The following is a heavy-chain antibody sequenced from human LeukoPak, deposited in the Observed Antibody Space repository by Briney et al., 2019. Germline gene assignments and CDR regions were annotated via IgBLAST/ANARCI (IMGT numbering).Heavy chain of an antibody. V-gene: IGHV4-38-2*02. CDR2: IYHSGST. Sequence: PSETLSLTCTVSGYSISSGYYWGWIRQPPGKGLEWIGSIYHSGSTYYNPSLKSRVTISVDTSKNQFSLKLSSVTAADTAVYYCARDGWGYGSGSYHKGPDYWGQGTLVTVSS. D-gene: IGHD3-10*01. CDR1: GYSISSGYY. J-gene: IGHJ4*02. CDR3: ARDGWGYGSGSYHKGPDY.